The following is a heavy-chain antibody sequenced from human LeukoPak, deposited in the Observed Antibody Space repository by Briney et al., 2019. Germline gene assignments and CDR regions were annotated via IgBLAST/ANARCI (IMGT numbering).Heavy chain of an antibody. Sequence: GGSLRLSCAASGFTISSYAMTWVRQAPGKGLEWVSCIGGSSGKIFYADSVKGRFTISRDNSKNTLYLQMNTLRAEDTAVYFCAKQPYQYVSGSPSWFDPWGQGTLVTVSS. CDR2: IGGSSGKI. J-gene: IGHJ5*02. CDR1: GFTISSYA. V-gene: IGHV3-23*01. CDR3: AKQPYQYVSGSPSWFDP. D-gene: IGHD3-10*01.